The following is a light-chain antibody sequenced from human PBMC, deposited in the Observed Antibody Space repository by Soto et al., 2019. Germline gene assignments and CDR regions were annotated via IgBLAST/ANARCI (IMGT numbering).Light chain of an antibody. CDR3: QQYNSYPPT. V-gene: IGKV1-16*02. J-gene: IGKJ3*01. Sequence: DIQMTQSPSSLSASVGDRVTITCRASQDIRNYLAWFQQEPGKAPKSLIYHASILHHVVPSKFSGSGSGTDFTLIINSLQPEDFATYYCQQYNSYPPTFGPGTKVDIK. CDR2: HAS. CDR1: QDIRNY.